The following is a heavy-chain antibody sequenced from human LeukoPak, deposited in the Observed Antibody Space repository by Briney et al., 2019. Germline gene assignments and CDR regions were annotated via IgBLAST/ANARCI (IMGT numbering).Heavy chain of an antibody. Sequence: GGSLRLSCAASGFTFSGSVMHWVRQAPGRGLEWVSYISSSGSTIYYADSVKGRFTISRDNAKNSLYLQMNSLRAEDTAVYYCARASTSTYYYYYYYMDVWAKGPRSPSP. D-gene: IGHD2-2*01. CDR2: ISSSGSTI. J-gene: IGHJ6*03. V-gene: IGHV3-48*03. CDR1: GFTFSGSV. CDR3: ARASTSTYYYYYYYMDV.